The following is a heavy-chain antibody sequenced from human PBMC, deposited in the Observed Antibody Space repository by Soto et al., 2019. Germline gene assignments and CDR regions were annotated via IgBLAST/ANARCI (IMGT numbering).Heavy chain of an antibody. CDR3: AKALVPAAWPYGMDV. Sequence: EVQLLESGGGLVQPGGSLRLSCAASGFTFSSYAMSWVRQAPGKGLEWGSGISGSGGSTYYADSVKGRFTISRDNSKNTLYLQMNSLRAEDTAVYYCAKALVPAAWPYGMDVWGQGTTVTVSS. CDR2: ISGSGGST. J-gene: IGHJ6*02. D-gene: IGHD2-2*01. CDR1: GFTFSSYA. V-gene: IGHV3-23*01.